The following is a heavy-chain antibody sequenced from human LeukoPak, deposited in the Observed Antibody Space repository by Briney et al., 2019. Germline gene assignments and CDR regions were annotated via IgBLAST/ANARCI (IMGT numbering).Heavy chain of an antibody. D-gene: IGHD3-16*01. V-gene: IGHV3-74*01. CDR1: GFTFSSHW. Sequence: PGGSLRLSCAASGFTFSSHWMHWVRQAPGKGLVWASFINNDGRATRYADSVKGGCTISRDNAKNTLYLQMNSLRAEDTAMYYCARGGQGAVDYWGPGTLVTVSS. CDR3: ARGGQGAVDY. J-gene: IGHJ4*02. CDR2: INNDGRAT.